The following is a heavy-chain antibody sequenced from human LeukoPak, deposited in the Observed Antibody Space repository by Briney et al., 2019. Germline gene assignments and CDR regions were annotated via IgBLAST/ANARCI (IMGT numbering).Heavy chain of an antibody. Sequence: GGSLRLSCAASGXTYDDYGMSWVRQAPGKGLEWVSGINWNGGSTGYADSVKGRFTISRDNAKKSLYLQMNSLGVEDTAFYYCAAALDSSSYFYWGFDYWGQGTLVTVSS. CDR2: INWNGGST. CDR1: GXTYDDYG. D-gene: IGHD3-22*01. V-gene: IGHV3-20*04. CDR3: AAALDSSSYFYWGFDY. J-gene: IGHJ4*02.